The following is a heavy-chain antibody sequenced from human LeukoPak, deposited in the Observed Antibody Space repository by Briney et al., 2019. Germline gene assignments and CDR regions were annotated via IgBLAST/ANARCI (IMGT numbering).Heavy chain of an antibody. CDR3: ARMTTVVTRAYDY. J-gene: IGHJ4*02. Sequence: QTLSLTCAISGDSVSSNSAAWNWIRQSPSRGLEWLGRTYYRSKWYYDYAVSVKSRITINPDTAKNQFSLQLNSVTPEDTAVYYCARMTTVVTRAYDYWGQGTLVTVSS. D-gene: IGHD4-23*01. V-gene: IGHV6-1*01. CDR1: GDSVSSNSAA. CDR2: TYYRSKWYY.